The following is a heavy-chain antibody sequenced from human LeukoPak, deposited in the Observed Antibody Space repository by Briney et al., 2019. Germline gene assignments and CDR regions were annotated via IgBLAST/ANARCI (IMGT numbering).Heavy chain of an antibody. CDR3: ASDYYDSSGYTYYFDY. CDR1: GGSISSGGYY. J-gene: IGHJ4*02. D-gene: IGHD3-22*01. V-gene: IGHV4-31*03. Sequence: SETLSLTCTVSGGSISSGGYYWSWIRQHPGKGLEWIGYIYYSGSTYYNPSLKSRVTISVDTSKNQFSLKLSSVTAADTAVYYCASDYYDSSGYTYYFDYWGQGTLVIVSS. CDR2: IYYSGST.